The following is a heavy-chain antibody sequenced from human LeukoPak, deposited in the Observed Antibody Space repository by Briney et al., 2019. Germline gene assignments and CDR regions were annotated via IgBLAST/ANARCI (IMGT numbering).Heavy chain of an antibody. Sequence: SETLSLTCTVSGGSITSSNYYWGWIRQPPGKGLEWIGSFYYSGSTNYNPSLKSRVTISVDTSKNRFSLKLSSVTAADTAVYYCVYYYGSGSVEYWGQGTLVTVSS. D-gene: IGHD3-10*01. V-gene: IGHV4-39*01. CDR1: GGSITSSNYY. CDR3: VYYYGSGSVEY. CDR2: FYYSGST. J-gene: IGHJ4*02.